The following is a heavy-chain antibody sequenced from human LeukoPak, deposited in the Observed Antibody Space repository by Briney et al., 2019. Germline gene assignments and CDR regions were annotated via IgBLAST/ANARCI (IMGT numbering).Heavy chain of an antibody. CDR3: ARSGLYSSSDY. CDR1: GYTFTRYG. D-gene: IGHD6-13*01. Sequence: GASVKGSCKASGYTFTRYGISWVGHAPGQGLEWMGWISAYNGNTNYAQKPQGRVTMTTDTSTSTAYMELRSLRSDDTAVYYCARSGLYSSSDYWGEGTLVTVSS. V-gene: IGHV1-18*01. CDR2: ISAYNGNT. J-gene: IGHJ4*02.